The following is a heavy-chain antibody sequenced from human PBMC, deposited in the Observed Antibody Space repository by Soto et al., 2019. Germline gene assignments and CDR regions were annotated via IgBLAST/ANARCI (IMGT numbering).Heavy chain of an antibody. V-gene: IGHV3-53*01. Sequence: GGYLGLSCAASGVDVSVNYMSWVRQVPGKGLEWVSIISSAGSAYYADSVQGRFILSKDNSKNAVYLQMNSLKDEDTAVYYCARHYHDIEVYHGPAGATDSSGKGPLVTLSS. CDR3: ARHYHDIEVYHGPAGATDS. D-gene: IGHD2-15*01. J-gene: IGHJ5*01. CDR2: ISSAGSA. CDR1: GVDVSVNY.